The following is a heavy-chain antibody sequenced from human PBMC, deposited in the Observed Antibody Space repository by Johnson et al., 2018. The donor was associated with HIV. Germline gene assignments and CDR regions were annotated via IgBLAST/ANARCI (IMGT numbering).Heavy chain of an antibody. V-gene: IGHV3-11*04. CDR2: ISSSGTTI. Sequence: QVQLVESGGGLVKPGGSLRLSCVVSGFTFRDYYMSWIRQAPGKGLEWVSYISSSGTTIYYADSVKGRFTISRDNVKNTLYLQMNSLRAEDTAVYYCAREGPEAAFDIWGQGTMVTVSS. CDR3: AREGPEAAFDI. CDR1: GFTFRDYY. J-gene: IGHJ3*02.